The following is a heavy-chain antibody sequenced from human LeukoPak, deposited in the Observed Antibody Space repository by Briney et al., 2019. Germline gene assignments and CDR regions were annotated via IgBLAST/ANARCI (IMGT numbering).Heavy chain of an antibody. CDR1: GYTFTRFA. CDR2: VSRHKGNT. Sequence: GASVKVSCKASGYTFTRFAISWVGQAPGQGLEFMGWVSRHKGNTFYTPSARGRVTMTTDRSTCKAYMEMRNPMSGDTAVYYCARGGDYGGVPFYFWGQGTPVTVSS. V-gene: IGHV1-18*01. D-gene: IGHD4-23*01. J-gene: IGHJ4*02. CDR3: ARGGDYGGVPFYF.